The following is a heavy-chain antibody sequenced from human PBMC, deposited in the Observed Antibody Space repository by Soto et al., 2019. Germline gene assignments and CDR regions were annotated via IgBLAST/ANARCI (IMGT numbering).Heavy chain of an antibody. CDR3: AASPEAEWELLPALNGMDV. J-gene: IGHJ6*02. V-gene: IGHV1-69*13. CDR1: GGTFSSYA. D-gene: IGHD1-26*01. CDR2: IIPIFGTA. Sequence: ASVNVSCKASGGTFSSYAISWVRQAPGQGLEWMGGIIPIFGTANYAQKFQGRVTITADESTSTAYMELSSLRSEDTAVYYCAASPEAEWELLPALNGMDVWGQGTTVTVSS.